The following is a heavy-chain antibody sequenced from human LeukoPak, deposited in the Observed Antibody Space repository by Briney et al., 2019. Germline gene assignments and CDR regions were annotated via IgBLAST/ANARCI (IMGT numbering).Heavy chain of an antibody. CDR1: GFTFTSHW. J-gene: IGHJ4*02. D-gene: IGHD5-24*01. CDR3: ARDKGRLHLGD. Sequence: GSLRLSCAASGFTFTSHWMTWVRQAPGKGLEWVANINVDGSAEQYVESVKGRFTISRDNAKNALYLQMNSLRAEDAAVYYCARDKGRLHLGDWGQGTLVTVSS. CDR2: INVDGSAE. V-gene: IGHV3-7*01.